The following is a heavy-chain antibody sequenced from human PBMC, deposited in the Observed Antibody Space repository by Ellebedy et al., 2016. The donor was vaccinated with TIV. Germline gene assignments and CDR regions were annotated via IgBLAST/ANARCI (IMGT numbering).Heavy chain of an antibody. Sequence: GGSLRLXXAASGFSFSNYAMSWVRQSAGKGLEWVSGISGTGYNTYYADSVKGRFTISRDNSKNTVYLQMNSLRPEDTGVYYCAKRLRSGAAGTSGYFDYWGQGTLVTVSS. D-gene: IGHD6-13*01. J-gene: IGHJ4*02. V-gene: IGHV3-23*01. CDR3: AKRLRSGAAGTSGYFDY. CDR1: GFSFSNYA. CDR2: ISGTGYNT.